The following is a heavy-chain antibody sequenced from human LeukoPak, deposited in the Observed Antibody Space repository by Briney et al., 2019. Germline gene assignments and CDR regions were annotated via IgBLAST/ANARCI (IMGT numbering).Heavy chain of an antibody. CDR1: GGSSSGYY. V-gene: IGHV4-34*01. Sequence: PSETLSLTCAVYGGSSSGYYWSWIRQPPGKGLEWIGEINHSGSTNYNPSLKSRVTISVDTSKNQFSLKLSSVTAADTAVYYCARSQQLVFSWFDPWGQGTLVTVSS. D-gene: IGHD6-13*01. CDR2: INHSGST. CDR3: ARSQQLVFSWFDP. J-gene: IGHJ5*02.